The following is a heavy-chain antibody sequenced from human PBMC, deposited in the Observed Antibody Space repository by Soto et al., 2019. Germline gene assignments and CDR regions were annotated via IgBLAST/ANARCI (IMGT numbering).Heavy chain of an antibody. V-gene: IGHV3-30-3*01. CDR1: GFTFSSYA. Sequence: QVQLVESGGGVVQPGRSLRLSCAASGFTFSSYAMHWVRQAPGKGLEWVAVISYDGSNKYYADSVKGRFTISRDNSKNTLYLQMNSLRAEDTAVYYCASGSHTIFGVVIGGDFDYWGQGTLVTVSS. CDR2: ISYDGSNK. J-gene: IGHJ4*02. CDR3: ASGSHTIFGVVIGGDFDY. D-gene: IGHD3-3*01.